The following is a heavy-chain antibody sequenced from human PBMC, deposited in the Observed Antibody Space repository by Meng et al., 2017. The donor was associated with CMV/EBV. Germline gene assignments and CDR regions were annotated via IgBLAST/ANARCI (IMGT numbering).Heavy chain of an antibody. Sequence: ASVKVSCKASGYTFTDYYMHWVRQVPGQGLEWMGWISPNSGGTNYAQKFQGRVTMTRDTSISTAYMELSRLRSDDTAVYYCARDGTDCSSTSCRIDYYYYGMDVWGQGTTVTVSS. CDR2: ISPNSGGT. D-gene: IGHD2-2*01. V-gene: IGHV1-2*02. CDR1: GYTFTDYY. CDR3: ARDGTDCSSTSCRIDYYYYGMDV. J-gene: IGHJ6*02.